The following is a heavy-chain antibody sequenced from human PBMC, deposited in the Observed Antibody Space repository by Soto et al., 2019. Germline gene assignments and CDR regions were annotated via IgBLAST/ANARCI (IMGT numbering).Heavy chain of an antibody. Sequence: GASVKVSCKASGYTFTSYGISWVRQAPGQGLEWMGWISAYNGNTNYAQKLQGRVTMTTDTSTSTAYMELSSLRSEDTAVYYCARERGVGARSQYYYYYGMDVWGQGTTVTVSS. V-gene: IGHV1-18*01. CDR3: ARERGVGARSQYYYYYGMDV. J-gene: IGHJ6*02. D-gene: IGHD3-10*01. CDR2: ISAYNGNT. CDR1: GYTFTSYG.